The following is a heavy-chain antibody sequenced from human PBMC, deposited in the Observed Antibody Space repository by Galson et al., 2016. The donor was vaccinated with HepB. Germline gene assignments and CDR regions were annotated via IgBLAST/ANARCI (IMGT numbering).Heavy chain of an antibody. CDR1: GFIFSNHA. D-gene: IGHD3-10*01. J-gene: IGHJ4*02. Sequence: SLRLSCAASGFIFSNHAMSWVRQAPGKGPEWVSSIKGGGASPKYADSVTGRFTISRDNTHNTLHLQMNSLRAEDTAVYYCVKDFYGSGSYFSVGHDHWGQGTLVTVSS. CDR2: IKGGGASP. V-gene: IGHV3-23*01. CDR3: VKDFYGSGSYFSVGHDH.